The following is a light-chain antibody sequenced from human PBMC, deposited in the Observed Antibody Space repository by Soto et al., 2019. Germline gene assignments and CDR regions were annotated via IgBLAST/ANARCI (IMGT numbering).Light chain of an antibody. CDR1: QSVSSSY. CDR3: LQDCSSPST. Sequence: IVMTQSPATLSLSPGDRATLSCRASQSVSSSYLACYQQKPGQAPRLLIYGASSMDTGIPCRFSGSGSGTDFTLTISRLQPEDFAVYYRLQDCSSPSTFVPGTKVDIK. J-gene: IGKJ3*01. V-gene: IGKV3-20*01. CDR2: GAS.